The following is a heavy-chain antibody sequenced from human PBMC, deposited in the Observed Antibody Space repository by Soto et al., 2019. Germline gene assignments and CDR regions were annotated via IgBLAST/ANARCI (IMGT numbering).Heavy chain of an antibody. CDR1: GIACSTYT. V-gene: IGHV3-21*06. J-gene: IGHJ4*01. CDR3: VRGMNPLF. CDR2: SSISSSDR. Sequence: XECLRLSCGASGIACSTYTMNGVRQAPGKGLEWVSSSSISSSDRYYADSVRGRFTISRDNAKNALYLQMNTLRADDTDVYFCVRGMNPLFGAQGTLVTVSS.